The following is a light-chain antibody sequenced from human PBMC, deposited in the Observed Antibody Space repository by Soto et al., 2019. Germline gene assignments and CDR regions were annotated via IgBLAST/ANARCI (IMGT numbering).Light chain of an antibody. CDR2: DAS. J-gene: IGKJ1*01. CDR3: QQYGGSPTWT. CDR1: QSVDSSF. V-gene: IGKV3-20*01. Sequence: EVVLTQSPGTLSLSPGERATLSCRASQSVDSSFLAWYQHKPGQAPRLLIYDASSRATGIPDRFSGSGSGTDFTLTISRLEPEDFAVYYCQQYGGSPTWTFGQGTKVDIK.